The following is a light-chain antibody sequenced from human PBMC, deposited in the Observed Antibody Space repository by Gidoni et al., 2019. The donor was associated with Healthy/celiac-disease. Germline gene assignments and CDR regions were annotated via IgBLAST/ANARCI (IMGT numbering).Light chain of an antibody. CDR3: QPSYSTRIT. J-gene: IGKJ3*01. CDR2: AAS. Sequence: DIQMTQSPSSLSASVGDRVTITCRASQIISSYLNWYQKKPGKAPKLLIYAASSLKSGVPSRFSGSGSGKDFTLTISSLQHEDVATYYWQPSYSTRITFGPGTKVDIK. V-gene: IGKV1-39*01. CDR1: QIISSY.